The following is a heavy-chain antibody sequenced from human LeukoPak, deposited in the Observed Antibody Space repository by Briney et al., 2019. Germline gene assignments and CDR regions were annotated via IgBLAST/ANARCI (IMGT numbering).Heavy chain of an antibody. J-gene: IGHJ4*02. CDR2: IYSGGST. V-gene: IGHV3-66*01. CDR3: ARFGTDSSGYYVLDY. D-gene: IGHD3-22*01. Sequence: PGGSLRLSCAASGFTVSSNYMSWVRQAPGKGLEWVSVIYSGGSTYYADSVKGRFTISRDNSKNTLYLQMNSLRAEDTAVYYCARFGTDSSGYYVLDYWGQGTLVTVSS. CDR1: GFTVSSNY.